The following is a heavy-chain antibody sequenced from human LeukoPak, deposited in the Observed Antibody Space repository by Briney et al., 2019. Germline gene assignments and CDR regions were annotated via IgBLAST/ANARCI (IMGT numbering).Heavy chain of an antibody. J-gene: IGHJ6*03. D-gene: IGHD3-10*02. CDR2: IHKNAIT. CDR1: GFTFSSFG. Sequence: PGGSLRLSCAASGFTFSSFGMTWVRQAPGKGLEWVSVIHKNAITHYADTVKGRFTISRDNSKNMLYLQMNSLRAEDTAVYYCARSLRVRGVPDYMDVWGKGTTVIISS. V-gene: IGHV3-53*01. CDR3: ARSLRVRGVPDYMDV.